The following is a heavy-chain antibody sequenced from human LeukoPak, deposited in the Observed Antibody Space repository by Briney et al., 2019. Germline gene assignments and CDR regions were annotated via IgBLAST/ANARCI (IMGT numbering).Heavy chain of an antibody. Sequence: GVSLRLSCAASGFTFSNYWMSWVRQAPGKGLEWVANIDEDASERYYVDSAKGRFTFSRDNAKRSVYLQMNSLRVEDTAVYYCARDELVRGSYDYIDQWGQGTLVTVSS. D-gene: IGHD3-16*01. CDR2: IDEDASER. J-gene: IGHJ4*02. CDR1: GFTFSNYW. V-gene: IGHV3-7*01. CDR3: ARDELVRGSYDYIDQ.